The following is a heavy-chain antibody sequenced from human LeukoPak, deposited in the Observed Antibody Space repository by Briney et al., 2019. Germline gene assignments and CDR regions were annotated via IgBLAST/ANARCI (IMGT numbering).Heavy chain of an antibody. CDR1: GFTFSSYS. V-gene: IGHV3-21*01. CDR2: ISSSSSYI. D-gene: IGHD6-6*01. Sequence: PGGSLRLSSAASGFTFSSYSMNWVRQAPGEGLEWVSSISSSSSYIYYADSVKGRFTISRDNAKNSLYLQMNSLRAEDTAVYYCARDFGRVFSLSSSRYFDYWGQGTLVTVSS. J-gene: IGHJ4*02. CDR3: ARDFGRVFSLSSSRYFDY.